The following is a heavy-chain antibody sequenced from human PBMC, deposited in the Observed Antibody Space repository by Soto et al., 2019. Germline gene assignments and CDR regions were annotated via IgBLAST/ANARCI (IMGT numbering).Heavy chain of an antibody. CDR1: GYTFTSYD. J-gene: IGHJ1*01. D-gene: IGHD2-15*01. CDR2: MNPNSGNT. CDR3: ARGISCSGGSCSPEYFQH. V-gene: IGHV1-8*01. Sequence: ASVKVSCKASGYTFTSYDINWVRQATGQGLEWMGWMNPNSGNTGYAQKFQGRVTMTRNTSISTAYMELSSLRSEDTAVYYCARGISCSGGSCSPEYFQHWGQGTLVTVSS.